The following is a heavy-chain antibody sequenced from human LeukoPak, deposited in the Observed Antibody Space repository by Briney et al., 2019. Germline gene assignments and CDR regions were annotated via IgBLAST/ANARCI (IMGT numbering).Heavy chain of an antibody. CDR1: GDSVSSNSAI. D-gene: IGHD6-19*01. CDR3: VREGSSSADFDY. J-gene: IGHJ4*02. V-gene: IGHV6-1*01. CDR2: TYYRSKWYN. Sequence: SQTLSLTCAMSGDSVSSNSAIWHWIKQSPSRGLEWLGRTYYRSKWYNDYAVSVKSRITIKPDTSKNQFSLQLNSVTPEDTAVYYCVREGSSSADFDYWGQGTLVTVSS.